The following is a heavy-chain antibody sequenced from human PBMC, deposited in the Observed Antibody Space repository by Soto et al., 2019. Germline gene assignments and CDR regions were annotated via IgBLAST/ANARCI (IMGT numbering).Heavy chain of an antibody. V-gene: IGHV4-39*01. CDR2: IYYSGTT. Sequence: SENLSLTCTVSGGSMSSSSYYCGWIRQPPGKGLEWIGSIYYSGTTYYNPSLKSRVTISVDTSKNQFSLNLSSVTAADTAVYYCASRKIAFYKWFDPWGQGTLLT. J-gene: IGHJ5*02. D-gene: IGHD3-3*02. CDR1: GGSMSSSSYY. CDR3: ASRKIAFYKWFDP.